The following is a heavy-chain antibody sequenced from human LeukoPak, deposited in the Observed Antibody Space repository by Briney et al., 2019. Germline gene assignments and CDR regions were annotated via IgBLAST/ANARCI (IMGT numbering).Heavy chain of an antibody. CDR1: GESMTPYY. Sequence: SETLSLTCSVSGESMTPYYWTWIRQSAGKGLEWLGRVFHTGQHNYNPSLKSRLSISLDASRNLVSLTLTSVTAADTAIYYCARVSGYCSGGRCYGGQWFDPWGQGTLVIVSS. D-gene: IGHD2-15*01. CDR2: VFHTGQH. J-gene: IGHJ5*02. CDR3: ARVSGYCSGGRCYGGQWFDP. V-gene: IGHV4-4*07.